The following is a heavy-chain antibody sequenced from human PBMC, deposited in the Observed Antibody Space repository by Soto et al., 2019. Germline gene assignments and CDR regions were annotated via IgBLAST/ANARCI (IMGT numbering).Heavy chain of an antibody. J-gene: IGHJ5*02. CDR3: ARERSRSSISHP. Sequence: SETLSLTCTVSGGSISSGGYYWSWIRQHPGKGLEWIGYIYYSGSTYYNPSLKSRVTISVDTSKNQFSLKLSSVTAADTAVYYCARERSRSSISHPRCQGPLVTVSS. CDR2: IYYSGST. CDR1: GGSISSGGYY. D-gene: IGHD6-6*01. V-gene: IGHV4-31*03.